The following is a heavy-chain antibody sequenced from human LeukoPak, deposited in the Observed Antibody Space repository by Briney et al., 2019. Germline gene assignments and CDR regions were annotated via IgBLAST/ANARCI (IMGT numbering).Heavy chain of an antibody. CDR2: IYYTGST. CDR3: ARVGGYFDY. V-gene: IGHV4-31*03. Sequence: SETLSLTCTVSGGSISSGGYYWYWIRQHPGKGLEWIGHIYYTGSTYYNPSLKSRVAISADTSKNQFSLRLSPVTAADTAVYYCARVGGYFDYWGQGALVTVSS. J-gene: IGHJ4*02. D-gene: IGHD3-10*01. CDR1: GGSISSGGYY.